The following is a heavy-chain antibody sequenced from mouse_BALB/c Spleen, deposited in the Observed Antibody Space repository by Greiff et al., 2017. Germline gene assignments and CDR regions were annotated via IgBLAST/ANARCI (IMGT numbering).Heavy chain of an antibody. D-gene: IGHD2-12*01. J-gene: IGHJ2*01. CDR3: ARQEGSYASCDY. CDR2: ISSGGSYT. CDR1: GFTFSSYG. Sequence: EVQLVESGGDLVKPGGSLKLSCAASGFTFSSYGMSWVRQTPDKRLEWVATISSGGSYTYYPDSVKGRFTISRDNAKNTLYLQMSSLKSEDTAMYYCARQEGSYASCDYWGQGTTLTVSS. V-gene: IGHV5-6*01.